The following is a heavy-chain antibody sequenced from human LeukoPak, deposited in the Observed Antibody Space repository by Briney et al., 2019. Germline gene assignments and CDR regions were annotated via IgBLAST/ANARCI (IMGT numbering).Heavy chain of an antibody. CDR1: GFTFSNAW. Sequence: GGSLRLSCAASGFTFSNAWMSWVRQAPGKGLEWVGRIKSKTDGRTTDYAAPVKGRFTISRDDSKNTLYLQMNSLKTEDTAVYYCTTVDYGYYYASSGYYYPYYFDYWGQGTLVTVSS. J-gene: IGHJ4*02. D-gene: IGHD3-22*01. CDR2: IKSKTDGRTT. V-gene: IGHV3-15*01. CDR3: TTVDYGYYYASSGYYYPYYFDY.